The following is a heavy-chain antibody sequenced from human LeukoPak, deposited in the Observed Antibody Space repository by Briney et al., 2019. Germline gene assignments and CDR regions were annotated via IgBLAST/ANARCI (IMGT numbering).Heavy chain of an antibody. V-gene: IGHV1-69*13. CDR2: IIPIFGTA. CDR1: GGTFSSYA. D-gene: IGHD5-24*01. Sequence: ASVKVSCKASGGTFSSYAISWVRQAPGQGLEWMGGIIPIFGTANYAQKFQGRVTITADESTSTAYMELSSLRSEDTAVYYCARDASGDGYNFDCWGQGTLVTVSS. CDR3: ARDASGDGYNFDC. J-gene: IGHJ4*02.